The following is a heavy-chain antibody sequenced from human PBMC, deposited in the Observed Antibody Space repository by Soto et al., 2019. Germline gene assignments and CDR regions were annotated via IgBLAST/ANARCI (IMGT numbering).Heavy chain of an antibody. CDR3: ARVISSAWPYYFDY. V-gene: IGHV4-61*01. CDR1: GGSVSSGSYY. Sequence: SETLSLTCTVSGGSVSSGSYYWSWIRQPPGKGLEWIGYIYYSGSTNYNPSPKSRATISVDTSKNQFSLKLSSVTAADTAVYYCARVISSAWPYYFDYWGQGTLVTVSS. D-gene: IGHD6-19*01. J-gene: IGHJ4*02. CDR2: IYYSGST.